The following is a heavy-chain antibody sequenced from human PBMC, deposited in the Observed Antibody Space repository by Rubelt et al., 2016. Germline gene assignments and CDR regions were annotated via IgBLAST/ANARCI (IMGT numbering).Heavy chain of an antibody. CDR1: GYTFTSYG. CDR3: VSGEPADY. CDR2: ISAYNGNT. D-gene: IGHD3-10*01. Sequence: QVQLVQSGAEVKKPGASVKVSCKASGYTFTSYGISWVRQAPGQGLEWMGWISAYNGNTNYAQKLQGRDTMTNDTSTRTAYVDLRSLRSDYRAVYYWVSGEPADYWGQGTLVTVSS. V-gene: IGHV1-18*01. J-gene: IGHJ4*02.